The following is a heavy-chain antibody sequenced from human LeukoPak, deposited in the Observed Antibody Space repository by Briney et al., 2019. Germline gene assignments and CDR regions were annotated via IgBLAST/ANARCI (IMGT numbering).Heavy chain of an antibody. Sequence: GGSLRLSCAASGFTFGSYWMSWVRQAPGKGLEWVANIKQDGSEKYYVDSVKGRFTISRDNAKNSLYLQMNSLRAEDTAVYYCARETTAAAAGRPEINWFDPWGQGTLVTVSS. CDR3: ARETTAAAAGRPEINWFDP. J-gene: IGHJ5*02. V-gene: IGHV3-7*01. CDR1: GFTFGSYW. D-gene: IGHD6-13*01. CDR2: IKQDGSEK.